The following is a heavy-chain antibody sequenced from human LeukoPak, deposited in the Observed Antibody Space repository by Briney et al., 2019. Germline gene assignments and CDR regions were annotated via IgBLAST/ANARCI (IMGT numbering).Heavy chain of an antibody. CDR2: IGGSGGST. D-gene: IGHD6-13*01. V-gene: IGHV3-23*01. Sequence: GGSLRLSCAASGFTFSSYAMTWVRQAPGKGLEWVSAIGGSGGSTYYADSVKGRFTISRDNSKNTLYVQMDSLRADDTAVYYCARGTAWYSSSWYFDYWGQGTLVTVSS. J-gene: IGHJ4*02. CDR1: GFTFSSYA. CDR3: ARGTAWYSSSWYFDY.